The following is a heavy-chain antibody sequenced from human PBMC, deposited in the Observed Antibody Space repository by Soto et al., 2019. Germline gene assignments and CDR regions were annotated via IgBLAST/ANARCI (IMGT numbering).Heavy chain of an antibody. V-gene: IGHV1-69*13. CDR1: GGTFSSYA. D-gene: IGHD3-9*01. J-gene: IGHJ5*02. CDR2: IIPIFGTA. CDR3: ARDGGARLRYFDPTPPNWFDP. Sequence: AASVKVSCKASGGTFSSYAISWVRQAPGQGLEWMGGIIPIFGTANYAQKFQGRVTITADESTSTAYMELSSLRSEGTAVYYCARDGGARLRYFDPTPPNWFDPWGQGTLVTVSS.